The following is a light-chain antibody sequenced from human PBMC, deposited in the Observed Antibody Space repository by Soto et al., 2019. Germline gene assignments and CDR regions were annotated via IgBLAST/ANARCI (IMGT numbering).Light chain of an antibody. CDR3: QQYNNYPRT. V-gene: IGKV3-15*01. J-gene: IGKJ1*01. CDR1: QSISTS. CDR2: DAS. Sequence: EIVMTQSPATLSVSPGERATLSCRTSQSISTSLAWYQHKPGQAPRLLIYDASTRATGIPARFSGSGSGTEFTLTISNLQPDDFATYFCQQYNNYPRTFGQGTKVDIK.